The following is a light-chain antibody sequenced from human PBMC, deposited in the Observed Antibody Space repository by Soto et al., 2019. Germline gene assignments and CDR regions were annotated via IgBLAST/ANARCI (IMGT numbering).Light chain of an antibody. J-gene: IGKJ4*01. Sequence: EIVLTQSPGTLSLSPGERATLSCRASQSVTSNYLAWYQQKPGQAPRLLIYAASSRATGIPDRFSGSGSGTDFTLTISRLEPEDLAMYYCQQYGSSPLTFGGGTKVEIK. CDR2: AAS. CDR1: QSVTSNY. V-gene: IGKV3-20*01. CDR3: QQYGSSPLT.